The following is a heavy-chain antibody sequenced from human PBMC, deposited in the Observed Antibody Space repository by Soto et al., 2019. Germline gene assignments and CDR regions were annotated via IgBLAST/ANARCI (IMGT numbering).Heavy chain of an antibody. CDR1: GFTLNSYS. CDR2: ISSRSTNI. V-gene: IGHV3-21*01. J-gene: IGHJ4*02. CDR3: ARGHLYYFDH. Sequence: GGSLTLSCEASGFTLNSYSTNCVRRAPGKGLEWVSSISSRSTNIHYADSVKGRFTISRDNAKRSLYLQMNSLRVEDTAVYYWARGHLYYFDHWGQGTLVPVSS.